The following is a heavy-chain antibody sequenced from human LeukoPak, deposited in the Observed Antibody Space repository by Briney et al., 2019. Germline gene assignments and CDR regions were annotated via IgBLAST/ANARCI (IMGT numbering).Heavy chain of an antibody. CDR2: MNPNSGNT. V-gene: IGHV1-8*01. J-gene: IGHJ4*02. D-gene: IGHD4-11*01. CDR1: GYTFTSYD. Sequence: EASVKVSCKASGYTFTSYDINWVRQATGQGLEWMGWMNPNSGNTGYAQKFQGRVTMTRNTSISTAYMELSSLRSEDTAVYYCARGDYSNYNADFDYWGQGTLVTVSS. CDR3: ARGDYSNYNADFDY.